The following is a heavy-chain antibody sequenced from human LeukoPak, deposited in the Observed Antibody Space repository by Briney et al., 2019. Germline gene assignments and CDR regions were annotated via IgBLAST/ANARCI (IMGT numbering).Heavy chain of an antibody. Sequence: RGASVKVSCKASGYTFTSYDINWVRQATGQGLEWMGWMNPNSGNTGYAQKFQGGVTMTRNTSISTAYMELSSLRSEDTAVYYCARGPKHDILTALEGDYWGQGTLVTVSS. J-gene: IGHJ4*02. CDR2: MNPNSGNT. V-gene: IGHV1-8*01. D-gene: IGHD3-9*01. CDR1: GYTFTSYD. CDR3: ARGPKHDILTALEGDY.